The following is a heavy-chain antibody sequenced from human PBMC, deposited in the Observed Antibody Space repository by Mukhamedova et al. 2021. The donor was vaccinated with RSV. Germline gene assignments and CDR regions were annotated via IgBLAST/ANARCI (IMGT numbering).Heavy chain of an antibody. J-gene: IGHJ4*02. Sequence: GKGLEWVATISGSSSSTFLADSVNGGFGISRDNSKNTVYQQMNSLRAEDTAVYYFAKNNYEVIGYQTGDFNHWGQGTLVPVS. D-gene: IGHD3-16*01. CDR2: ISGSSSST. V-gene: IGHV3-23*01. CDR3: AKNNYEVIGYQTGDFNH.